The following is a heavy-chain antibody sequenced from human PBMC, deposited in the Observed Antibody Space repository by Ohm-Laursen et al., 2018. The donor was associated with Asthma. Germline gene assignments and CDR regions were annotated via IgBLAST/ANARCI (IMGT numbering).Heavy chain of an antibody. D-gene: IGHD2/OR15-2a*01. CDR3: AGSMGVHYYYGMDV. V-gene: IGHV4-39*07. J-gene: IGHJ6*02. Sequence: SETLSLTCIVSGGSISSSSYYWGWIRQPPGKGLEWIGSIYYSGSTYYNPSLKSRVTMSVDTSKNQFSLKLSSVTAVDTAVYYCAGSMGVHYYYGMDVWGQGTTVTVSS. CDR1: GGSISSSSYY. CDR2: IYYSGST.